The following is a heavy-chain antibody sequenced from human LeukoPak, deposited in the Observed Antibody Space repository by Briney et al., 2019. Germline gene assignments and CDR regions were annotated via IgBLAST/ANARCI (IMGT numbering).Heavy chain of an antibody. CDR2: IYHSGST. J-gene: IGHJ6*02. CDR3: ARDKVLSGYDVYYGMDV. CDR1: GYSISSGYY. Sequence: SETLSLTCTVSGYSISSGYYWGWIRQPPGKGLEWIGSIYHSGSTYYNPSLKSRVTISVDTSKNQFSLKLSSVTAADTAVYYCARDKVLSGYDVYYGMDVWGQGTTVTVSS. V-gene: IGHV4-38-2*02. D-gene: IGHD5-12*01.